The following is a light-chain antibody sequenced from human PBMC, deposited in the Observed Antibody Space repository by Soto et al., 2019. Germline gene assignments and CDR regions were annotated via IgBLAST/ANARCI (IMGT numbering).Light chain of an antibody. CDR1: QSDSSY. J-gene: IGKJ5*01. CDR3: QQRSNWPPIT. CDR2: DAS. V-gene: IGKV3-11*01. Sequence: EIVLTQSPATLSLSPGERATLSCRASQSDSSYLAWYQQKPGQAPRLLIYDASNRATGIPARFSGSGSGTDFTLTISSLEPEDFAVYYRQQRSNWPPITIGQGKRLEIK.